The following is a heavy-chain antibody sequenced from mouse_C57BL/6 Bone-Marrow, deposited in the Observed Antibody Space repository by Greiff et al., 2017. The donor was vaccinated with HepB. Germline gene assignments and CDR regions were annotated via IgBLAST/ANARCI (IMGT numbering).Heavy chain of an antibody. D-gene: IGHD1-1*02. Sequence: EVQGVESGGGLVKPGGSLKLSCAASGFTFSSYAMSWVRQTPEKRLEWVATISDGGSYTYYPDNVKGRFTISRDNAKNNLYLQMSHLKSEDTAMYYCARDRGGNPWFAYWGQGTLVTVSA. CDR3: ARDRGGNPWFAY. CDR1: GFTFSSYA. J-gene: IGHJ3*01. V-gene: IGHV5-4*01. CDR2: ISDGGSYT.